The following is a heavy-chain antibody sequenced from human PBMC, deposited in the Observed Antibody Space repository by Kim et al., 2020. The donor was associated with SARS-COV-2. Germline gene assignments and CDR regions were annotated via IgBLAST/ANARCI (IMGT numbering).Heavy chain of an antibody. V-gene: IGHV3-33*01. CDR2: IWYDGSNE. CDR1: GFSLSSYG. D-gene: IGHD2-2*01. CDR3: ARGGYCSSTSCYEDYYYG. J-gene: IGHJ6*01. Sequence: GGSLRLSCAASGFSLSSYGMHWVRQAPGKGLEWVAVIWYDGSNEYYADSVKGRFTISRDNSKNTLYLQMNSLRAEDTAVYYCARGGYCSSTSCYEDYYYG.